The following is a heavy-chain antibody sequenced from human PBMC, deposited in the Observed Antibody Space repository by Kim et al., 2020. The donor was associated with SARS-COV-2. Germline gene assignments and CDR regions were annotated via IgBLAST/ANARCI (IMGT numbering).Heavy chain of an antibody. D-gene: IGHD3-3*01. Sequence: SVKVSCKASGGTFSSYAISWVRQAPGQGLEWMGGIIPIFGTANYAQKFQGRVTITADESTSTAYMELSSLRSEDTAVYYCAREIRFLEWKSSYGMDVWGQGTTVTVSS. CDR1: GGTFSSYA. J-gene: IGHJ6*02. CDR2: IIPIFGTA. V-gene: IGHV1-69*13. CDR3: AREIRFLEWKSSYGMDV.